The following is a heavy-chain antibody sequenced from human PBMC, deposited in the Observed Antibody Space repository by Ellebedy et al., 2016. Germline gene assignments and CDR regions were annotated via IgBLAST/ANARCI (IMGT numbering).Heavy chain of an antibody. V-gene: IGHV1-3*01. Sequence: ASVKVSXKASGYTFTSYAMHWVRQAPGQRLEWMGWINAGNGNAKYSQKFQGRVTITRDTSASTAYMELSSLRSEDTAVYYCACDYYGLPYYYYGMDVWGQGTTVTVSS. D-gene: IGHD3-10*01. CDR1: GYTFTSYA. J-gene: IGHJ6*02. CDR3: ACDYYGLPYYYYGMDV. CDR2: INAGNGNA.